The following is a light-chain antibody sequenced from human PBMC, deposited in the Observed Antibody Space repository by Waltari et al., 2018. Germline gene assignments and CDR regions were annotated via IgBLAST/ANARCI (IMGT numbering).Light chain of an antibody. Sequence: SLSASVGDRVTITCRASQSISSYLNWYQQKPGKAPKLLIYAASSLQSGVPSRFSGSGSGTDFTLTISSLQPEDFATYYCQQSYSTPQTFGQGTKLEIK. V-gene: IGKV1-39*01. J-gene: IGKJ2*01. CDR3: QQSYSTPQT. CDR2: AAS. CDR1: QSISSY.